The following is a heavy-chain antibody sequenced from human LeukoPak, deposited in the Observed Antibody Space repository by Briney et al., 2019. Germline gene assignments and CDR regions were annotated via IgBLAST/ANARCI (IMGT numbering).Heavy chain of an antibody. Sequence: PGGSLRLSCAASEFTFSSHAMHWVRQTPGRGLEHVSAISSNGGSTYYADSVRGRFTISRDNSKKTLYLQMASLRAEDMAVYYCARGKGSGWFWGDGFDIWGQGTMVTVSS. V-gene: IGHV3-64*02. J-gene: IGHJ3*02. CDR1: EFTFSSHA. CDR2: ISSNGGST. D-gene: IGHD6-19*01. CDR3: ARGKGSGWFWGDGFDI.